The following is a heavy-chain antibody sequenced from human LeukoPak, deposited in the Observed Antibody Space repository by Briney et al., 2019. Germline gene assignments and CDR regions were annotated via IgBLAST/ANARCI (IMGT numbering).Heavy chain of an antibody. J-gene: IGHJ4*02. V-gene: IGHV1-18*01. CDR1: GYTFTTYG. CDR2: ISAYSGNT. Sequence: ASVKVSCKTSGYTFTTYGISWVRQAPGQGLEWMGWISAYSGNTNYAQKVQGRVTMTTDTSTSTAYMELRSLRSDDTAVYYCAMIPYCTTATCYYFDYWGQGTLVTVSS. D-gene: IGHD2-2*01. CDR3: AMIPYCTTATCYYFDY.